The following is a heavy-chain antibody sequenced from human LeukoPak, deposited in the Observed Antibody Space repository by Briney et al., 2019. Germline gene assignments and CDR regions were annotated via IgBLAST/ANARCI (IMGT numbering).Heavy chain of an antibody. CDR3: ARSAARLRYYYAMDV. Sequence: GGSLRLSCAASGFSVSNTYMSWVRQAPGKGLEWVSVIYSGDSGVSTYYADSVKGRFTISRHNSKNTLYLQMSSLRAEDTAVYFCARSAARLRYYYAMDVWGQRTPVTVCS. CDR2: IYSGDSGVST. V-gene: IGHV3-53*04. D-gene: IGHD6-6*01. J-gene: IGHJ6*02. CDR1: GFSVSNTY.